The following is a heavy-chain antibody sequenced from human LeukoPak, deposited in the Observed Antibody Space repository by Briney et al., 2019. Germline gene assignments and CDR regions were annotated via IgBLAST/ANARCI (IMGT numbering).Heavy chain of an antibody. CDR3: AINKGLLWFGGFFDP. CDR1: GGSISSSNW. CDR2: IYHSGST. D-gene: IGHD3-10*01. V-gene: IGHV4-4*02. J-gene: IGHJ5*02. Sequence: PSGTLSLTCAVSGGSISSSNWWSWVRQPPGKGLEWIGEIYHSGSTNYNPSLKSRVTISVDKSKNQFSLKLSSVTAADTAVYYCAINKGLLWFGGFFDPWGQGTLVTVSS.